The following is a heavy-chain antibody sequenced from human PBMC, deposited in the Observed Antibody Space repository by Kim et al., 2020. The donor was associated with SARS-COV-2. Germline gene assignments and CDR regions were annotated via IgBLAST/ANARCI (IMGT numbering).Heavy chain of an antibody. J-gene: IGHJ3*02. CDR3: ARRAMYSSSGHGGDAFDI. CDR2: ISSSSSYT. V-gene: IGHV3-11*03. CDR1: GFTFSDYY. Sequence: GGSLRLSCAASGFTFSDYYMSWIRQAPGKGLEWVSYISSSSSYTNYADSVKGRFTISRDNAKNSLYLQMNSLRAEDTAVYYCARRAMYSSSGHGGDAFDIWGQGTMVTVSS. D-gene: IGHD6-13*01.